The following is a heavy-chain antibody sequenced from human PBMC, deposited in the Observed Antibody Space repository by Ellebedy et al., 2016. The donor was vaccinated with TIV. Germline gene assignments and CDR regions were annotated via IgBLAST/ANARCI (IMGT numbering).Heavy chain of an antibody. D-gene: IGHD2-21*02. CDR1: GLTFSRST. CDR2: ISSRTTTT. CDR3: ARYCTGGDCYDAFDL. Sequence: GGSLRLSXAASGLTFSRSTMTWVRQIPGKGLEWISYISSRTTTTHYADSVKGRFTISRDNAKNSVFLQMNSLRAEDTGIYYCARYCTGGDCYDAFDLWGQGTMVTVSS. V-gene: IGHV3-48*04. J-gene: IGHJ3*01.